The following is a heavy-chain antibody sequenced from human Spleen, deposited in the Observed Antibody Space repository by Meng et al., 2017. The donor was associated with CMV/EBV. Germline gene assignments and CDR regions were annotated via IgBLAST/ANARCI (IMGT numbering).Heavy chain of an antibody. CDR2: INPSGGSK. V-gene: IGHV1-46*01. CDR3: ARVVPAALPDGYFDL. J-gene: IGHJ2*01. CDR1: GYTFTSYY. Sequence: ASVKVSCKASGYTFTSYYMHWVRQAPGQGLEWMGIINPSGGSKSYAQKFQGRVTMTRDTSTSTVYMELSSLRSEDTAVYYCARVVPAALPDGYFDLWGRGTLVTVSS. D-gene: IGHD2-2*01.